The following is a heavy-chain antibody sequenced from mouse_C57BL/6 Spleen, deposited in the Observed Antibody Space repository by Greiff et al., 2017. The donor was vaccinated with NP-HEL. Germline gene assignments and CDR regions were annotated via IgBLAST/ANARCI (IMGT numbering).Heavy chain of an antibody. J-gene: IGHJ4*01. D-gene: IGHD2-3*01. CDR1: GYTFTSYW. CDR3: ARALDGYYAMDY. V-gene: IGHV1-69*01. Sequence: VQLQQPGAELVMPGASVKLSCKASGYTFTSYWMHWVKQRPGQGLEWIGEIDPSDSYTNYNQKFKGKSTLTVDKSSSTAYMQLSSLTSEDSAVYYCARALDGYYAMDYWGQGTSVTVSS. CDR2: IDPSDSYT.